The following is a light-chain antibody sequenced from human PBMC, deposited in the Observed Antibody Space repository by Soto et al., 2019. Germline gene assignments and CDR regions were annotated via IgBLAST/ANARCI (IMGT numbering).Light chain of an antibody. CDR2: ENN. CDR3: HSYDSSLSGYV. Sequence: QSVLTQPPSVSEAPGQRVTISCTGSSSNIGAGYEAHWYQQVPGTAPKLLIYENNNRPSGVPDRFSGSKSGTSASLAITGLQAEDEAEYYCHSYDSSLSGYVFGTGTKVTLL. V-gene: IGLV1-40*01. CDR1: SSNIGAGYE. J-gene: IGLJ1*01.